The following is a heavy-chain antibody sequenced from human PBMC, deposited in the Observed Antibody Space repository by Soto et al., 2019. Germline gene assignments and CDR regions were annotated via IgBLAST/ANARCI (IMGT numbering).Heavy chain of an antibody. CDR2: IYPGDSDT. V-gene: IGHV5-51*01. D-gene: IGHD6-13*01. CDR1: GYRFTSYW. Sequence: PGESLKISCKGSGYRFTSYWIGWVRQMPGKGLEWMGIIYPGDSDTRYSPSFQGQVTISADKSISTAYLQWSSLKASDTAIYYCARTAAAGKYYYGVDVWGQGTTVTVSS. CDR3: ARTAAAGKYYYGVDV. J-gene: IGHJ6*02.